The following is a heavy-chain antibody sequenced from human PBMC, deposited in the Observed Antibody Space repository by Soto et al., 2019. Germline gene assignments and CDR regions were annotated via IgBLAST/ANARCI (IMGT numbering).Heavy chain of an antibody. CDR3: AKDPYYYGSGSYPRSGYFDY. CDR2: ISGSGGST. D-gene: IGHD3-10*01. J-gene: IGHJ4*02. CDR1: GFTFSSYA. Sequence: GALRLSCAASGFTFSSYAMSWVRQAPGKGLEWVSAISGSGGSTYYADSVKGRFTISRDNSKNTLYLQMNSLRAEDTAVYYCAKDPYYYGSGSYPRSGYFDYWGQGTLVTVSS. V-gene: IGHV3-23*01.